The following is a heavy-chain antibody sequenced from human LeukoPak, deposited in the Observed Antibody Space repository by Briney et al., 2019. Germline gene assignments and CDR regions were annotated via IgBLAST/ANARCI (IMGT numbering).Heavy chain of an antibody. CDR3: ARVSVAAADSDY. V-gene: IGHV4-59*01. J-gene: IGHJ4*02. CDR2: VYCSGST. D-gene: IGHD6-13*01. Sequence: SETLSLTCTVSGGSISTYYWSWIRQPPGKGLEWIGYVYCSGSTNYNPSLKSRVTVSADTSKNQFSLRLSSVSAADTGVYYCARVSVAAADSDYWGQGTLVTVSS. CDR1: GGSISTYY.